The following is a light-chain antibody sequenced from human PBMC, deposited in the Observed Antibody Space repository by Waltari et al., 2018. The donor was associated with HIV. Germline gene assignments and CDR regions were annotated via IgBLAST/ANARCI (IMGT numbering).Light chain of an antibody. CDR2: GAS. CDR1: QSVSSN. V-gene: IGKV3-15*01. CDR3: QQYNNWPLT. J-gene: IGKJ4*01. Sequence: EIVMTQSPATLSVSPGERAALSCRASQSVSSNLAWYQQKPGQAPRLLIYGASTRATAIPARFSGSGSGTEFTLTISSLQSEDFAVYYCQQYNNWPLTFGGGTKLEIK.